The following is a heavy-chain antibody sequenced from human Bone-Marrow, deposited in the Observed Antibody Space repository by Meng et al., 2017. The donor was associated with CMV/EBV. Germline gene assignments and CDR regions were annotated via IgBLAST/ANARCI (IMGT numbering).Heavy chain of an antibody. CDR2: INEPGTVK. J-gene: IGHJ4*02. CDR1: GFTFTKYW. D-gene: IGHD2-21*02. V-gene: IGHV3-7*01. Sequence: GGSLRLSCAASGFTFTKYWMTWVRQAPGKGLEWVANINEPGTVKHYVDSVKGRFTMSRDNSKNSVFLQMIGLRTEDTAVLYCAREWWGPEYWGQGTLVTVSS. CDR3: AREWWGPEY.